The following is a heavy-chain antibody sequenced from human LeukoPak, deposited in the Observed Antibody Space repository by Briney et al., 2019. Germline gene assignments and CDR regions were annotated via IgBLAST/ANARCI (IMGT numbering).Heavy chain of an antibody. V-gene: IGHV4-39*01. J-gene: IGHJ3*01. Sequence: SETLSLTCTVSSASISSTNHNWGWLRQPPGKGPEWIGNIYFSGTSYYNPSLKSRVIISVDTSKSQFSLKLNSVTAANTAVYYCARHAWGLNAFDVWGRGTMVIVSS. CDR2: IYFSGTS. CDR1: SASISSTNHN. CDR3: ARHAWGLNAFDV. D-gene: IGHD3-16*01.